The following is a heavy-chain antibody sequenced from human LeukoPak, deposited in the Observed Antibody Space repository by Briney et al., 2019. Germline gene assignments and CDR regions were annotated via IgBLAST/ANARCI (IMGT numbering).Heavy chain of an antibody. D-gene: IGHD5-18*01. CDR1: GFSFSGYY. V-gene: IGHV4-34*01. Sequence: SETLSLTCAGYGFSFSGYYWSWLRQPPGKGLEWFGEINHSGSTNYNPSLKRRVTISVDTSNNQFCPKLSSVTAADTAVYYCARRRGYSYGPLDYWGQGTLVTVSS. CDR2: INHSGST. J-gene: IGHJ4*02. CDR3: ARRRGYSYGPLDY.